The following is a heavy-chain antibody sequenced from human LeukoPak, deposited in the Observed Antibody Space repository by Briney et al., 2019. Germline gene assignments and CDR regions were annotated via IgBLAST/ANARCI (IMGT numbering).Heavy chain of an antibody. Sequence: SVKVSCKASGYTFARYYIHWVRQAPGQGPEWLGIINPSGGSTRYAQKFQGRVTMTRDTSTSTVYMELSSLRSDDTAVYYCARTGSTVTMLYPFDHWGQGTLVTVSS. J-gene: IGHJ4*02. CDR3: ARTGSTVTMLYPFDH. CDR1: GYTFARYY. D-gene: IGHD4-17*01. V-gene: IGHV1-46*01. CDR2: INPSGGST.